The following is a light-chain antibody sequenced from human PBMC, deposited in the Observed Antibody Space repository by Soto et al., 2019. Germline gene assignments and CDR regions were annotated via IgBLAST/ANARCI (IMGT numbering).Light chain of an antibody. CDR2: ANN. CDR1: RSNVEINF. J-gene: IGLJ3*02. Sequence: QSVLTQPPSVFAAPGQKVSISCSGARSNVEINFVSWYRQLSGTAPQVLIYANNQRPSGIPDRFSGSKSGTSATLAISRLQTGDEGDYYCGAWDTSLSQVVFGGGTPLTVL. CDR3: GAWDTSLSQVV. V-gene: IGLV1-51*01.